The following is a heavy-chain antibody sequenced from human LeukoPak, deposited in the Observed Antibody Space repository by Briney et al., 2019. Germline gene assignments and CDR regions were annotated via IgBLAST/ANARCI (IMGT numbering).Heavy chain of an antibody. D-gene: IGHD5-12*01. Sequence: GGSLRLSCAASGFTFSSYSMNWVRQAPGKGLEWVSSISSSSSYIYYADSVKGRFTISRDNAKNSLYLQMNSLRAEDTDVYYCARGVLRWLRPVTAYWGQGTLVTVSS. V-gene: IGHV3-21*01. CDR2: ISSSSSYI. J-gene: IGHJ4*02. CDR3: ARGVLRWLRPVTAY. CDR1: GFTFSSYS.